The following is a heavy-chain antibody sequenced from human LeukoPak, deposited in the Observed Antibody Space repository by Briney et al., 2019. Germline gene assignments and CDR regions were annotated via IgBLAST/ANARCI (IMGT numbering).Heavy chain of an antibody. Sequence: GGSLRLSCAASGFTFSSYGMHWVRQAPGKGLEWVAVISYDGSNKYYADSVKGRFTISRDNSKNTLYLQMNSLRAEDTAVYYCAKILGYCSGGSCYSDFDYWGQGTLVTVSS. V-gene: IGHV3-30*18. CDR1: GFTFSSYG. D-gene: IGHD2-15*01. CDR3: AKILGYCSGGSCYSDFDY. J-gene: IGHJ4*02. CDR2: ISYDGSNK.